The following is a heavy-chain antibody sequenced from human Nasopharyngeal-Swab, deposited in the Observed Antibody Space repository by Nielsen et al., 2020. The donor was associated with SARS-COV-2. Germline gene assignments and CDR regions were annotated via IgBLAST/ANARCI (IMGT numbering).Heavy chain of an antibody. V-gene: IGHV4-39*07. CDR3: ARASPQRITIFGVVDAFDI. D-gene: IGHD3-3*01. J-gene: IGHJ3*02. CDR1: GGSISSSSYY. CDR2: IYYSGST. Sequence: SETLSLTCTVSGGSISSSSYYWGWIRQPPGKGLEWIGSIYYSGSTYYNPSLKSRVTISVDTSKNQFSLKLSSVTAADTAVYYCARASPQRITIFGVVDAFDIWGQGTMVTVSS.